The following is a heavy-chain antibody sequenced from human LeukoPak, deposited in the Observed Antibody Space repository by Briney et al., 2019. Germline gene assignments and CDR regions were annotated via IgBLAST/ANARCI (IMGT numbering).Heavy chain of an antibody. CDR1: GFTFSSYA. CDR2: ISYDGSNK. CDR3: ARVLESQSEMTTVSVAGDYYYGMDV. Sequence: GRSLRLSCAASGFTFSSYAMHWVRQAPGKGLEWVAVISYDGSNKYYADPVKGRFTISRDNSKNTLYLQMNSLRAEDTAVYYCARVLESQSEMTTVSVAGDYYYGMDVWGKGTTVTVSS. D-gene: IGHD4-17*01. J-gene: IGHJ6*04. V-gene: IGHV3-30*04.